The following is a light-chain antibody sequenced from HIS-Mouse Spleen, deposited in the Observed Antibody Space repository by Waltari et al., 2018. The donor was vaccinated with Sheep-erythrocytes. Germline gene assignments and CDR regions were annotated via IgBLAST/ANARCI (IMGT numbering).Light chain of an antibody. CDR3: QAWDSSTAV. CDR1: NFGDNY. Sequence: SYELTQPPSVSVSPGQTASITCSGANFGDNYACWYQQKPGQSPVLVIYQDSKRPSGIPGRFSGSNSGNTATLTISGTQAMDEADYYCQAWDSSTAVFGGGTKLTVL. CDR2: QDS. V-gene: IGLV3-1*01. J-gene: IGLJ2*01.